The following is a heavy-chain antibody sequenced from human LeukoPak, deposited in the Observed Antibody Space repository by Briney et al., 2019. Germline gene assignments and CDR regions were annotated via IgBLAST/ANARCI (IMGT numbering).Heavy chain of an antibody. CDR3: AKDPLAYCGGDCYPDY. J-gene: IGHJ4*02. V-gene: IGHV3-23*01. Sequence: GGSLRLSCAASGFTFSSYAMSWVRQAPGKGLEWVSAISGSGGSTYYADSVKGRFTISRDNSKNTLYLQMNSLRAEDTAVYYCAKDPLAYCGGDCYPDYWGQGTLVTVSS. CDR2: ISGSGGST. D-gene: IGHD2-21*02. CDR1: GFTFSSYA.